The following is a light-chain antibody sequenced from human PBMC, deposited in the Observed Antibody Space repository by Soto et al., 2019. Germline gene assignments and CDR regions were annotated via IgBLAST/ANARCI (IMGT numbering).Light chain of an antibody. CDR2: EVS. CDR3: CSYADSTTRVV. CDR1: SSDVVTYKY. Sequence: QSALTQPASVSGSPGQSIAISCTGTSSDVVTYKYVSWYQQHPGKAPKLMIYEVSIRPSGVSDRFSGSKSVNTASLTISGLRPEDEAYYYCCSYADSTTRVVFGGGTKLTVL. J-gene: IGLJ2*01. V-gene: IGLV2-14*01.